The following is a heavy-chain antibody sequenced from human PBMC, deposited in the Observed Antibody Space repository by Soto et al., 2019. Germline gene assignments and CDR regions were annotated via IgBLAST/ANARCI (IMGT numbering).Heavy chain of an antibody. CDR1: GFIFRTYA. CDR2: MVGDGSSS. D-gene: IGHD1-26*01. CDR3: AKDLRPDGRYDLDY. Sequence: EVQLLESGGGLAQPGGSLRLSCAASGFIFRTYAMNWFRQAPGKGLEWVSVMVGDGSSSDYADSVRGRFTISRDNSKNTLYLQMNSLRVEDTAVYYCAKDLRPDGRYDLDYWGQGTLVTVSS. J-gene: IGHJ4*02. V-gene: IGHV3-23*01.